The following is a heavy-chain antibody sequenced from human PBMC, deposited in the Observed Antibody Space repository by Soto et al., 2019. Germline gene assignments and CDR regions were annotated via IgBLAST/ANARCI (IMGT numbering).Heavy chain of an antibody. J-gene: IGHJ6*02. D-gene: IGHD2-21*02. CDR2: IMPIFGTA. V-gene: IGHV1-69*13. Sequence: FSVKVARKAAVGANSGYAVSRVRHAPGQGLESMGGIMPIFGTANYAQKFQGRVTITADESTSTAYMELSSLRSEDTAVYYCSTLGDCYTYYYYGMDVWGQGPTVTVSS. CDR1: VGANSGYA. CDR3: STLGDCYTYYYYGMDV.